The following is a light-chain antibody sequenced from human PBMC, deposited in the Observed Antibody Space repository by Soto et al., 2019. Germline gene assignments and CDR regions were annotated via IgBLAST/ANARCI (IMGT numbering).Light chain of an antibody. CDR2: WAS. CDR1: QTLFFSSHNKTF. Sequence: DIVMTQSPDSLAVSLGERATIYCKSSQTLFFSSHNKTFLAWYQQKPGQPPKLLVHWASSRETGVPDRFSGSGSETYFTLTISSLQAADVAVYYCQQYFSTPLSFGGGTKVEIK. CDR3: QQYFSTPLS. J-gene: IGKJ4*01. V-gene: IGKV4-1*01.